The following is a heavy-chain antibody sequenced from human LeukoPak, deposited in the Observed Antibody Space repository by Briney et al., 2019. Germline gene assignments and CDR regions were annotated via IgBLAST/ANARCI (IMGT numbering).Heavy chain of an antibody. Sequence: PSETLSLTCTVSGGSLSSYYWSWIRQPAGKGLEWIWRIYTSGSTNYNPSLKSRVTMSVDTSKNQFSLKLSSVTAADTAVYYCGREEYYGSGGRTSSDVWGKGTKVTVSS. CDR3: GREEYYGSGGRTSSDV. D-gene: IGHD3-10*01. CDR1: GGSLSSYY. V-gene: IGHV4-4*07. J-gene: IGHJ6*04. CDR2: IYTSGST.